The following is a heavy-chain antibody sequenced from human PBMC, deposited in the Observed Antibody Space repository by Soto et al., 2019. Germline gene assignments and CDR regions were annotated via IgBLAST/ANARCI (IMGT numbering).Heavy chain of an antibody. D-gene: IGHD1-7*01. J-gene: IGHJ5*02. Sequence: GGSLRLSCAASGFTFSDYYMSWIRQAPGKGLEWVSYISSSGSTIYYADSVEGRFTISRDNAKNSLYLQMNSLRAEDTAVYYCARVAVDWNYVVNLDPWGQGTLVTVSS. CDR3: ARVAVDWNYVVNLDP. CDR2: ISSSGSTI. CDR1: GFTFSDYY. V-gene: IGHV3-11*01.